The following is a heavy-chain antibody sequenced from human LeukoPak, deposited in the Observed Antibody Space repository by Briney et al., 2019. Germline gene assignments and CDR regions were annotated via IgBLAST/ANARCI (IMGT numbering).Heavy chain of an antibody. CDR1: GGSISIYY. Sequence: SETLSLTCTVSGGSISIYYWSWIRQPAGKRLEWIGRIDTSGITNYNPSLKSRLTMSVDTSKNQFSLKLSSVTAADTAVYYCARVGDYALKDWGQGTLVTVSS. D-gene: IGHD3-16*01. CDR2: IDTSGIT. J-gene: IGHJ4*02. V-gene: IGHV4-4*07. CDR3: ARVGDYALKD.